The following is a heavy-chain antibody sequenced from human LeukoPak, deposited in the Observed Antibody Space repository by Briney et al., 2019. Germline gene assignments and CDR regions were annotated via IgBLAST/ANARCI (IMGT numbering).Heavy chain of an antibody. D-gene: IGHD6-19*01. CDR2: IYYSGST. Sequence: SETLSLTCTVSGGSISSSSDYWGWIRQPPGKGLEWIGSIYYSGSTYYNPSLKSRVTISVDTSKNQFSLKLSSVTAADTAVYYCARLYIGSGWYARGNWFDPWGQGTLVTVSS. V-gene: IGHV4-39*01. CDR3: ARLYIGSGWYARGNWFDP. CDR1: GGSISSSSDY. J-gene: IGHJ5*02.